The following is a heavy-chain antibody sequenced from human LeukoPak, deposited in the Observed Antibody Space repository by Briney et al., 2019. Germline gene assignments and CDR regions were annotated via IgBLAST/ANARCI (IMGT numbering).Heavy chain of an antibody. CDR1: GYSISSGYY. CDR3: AMIVVVPAAIPYWYFDL. J-gene: IGHJ2*01. V-gene: IGHV4-38-2*01. CDR2: IYHSGST. D-gene: IGHD2-2*01. Sequence: MSSETLSLTCAVSGYSISSGYYLGWIRQPPGKGLEWIGSIYHSGSTYYNPSHKSRVTISVDTSKNQFSLKLSSVTAADTAVYYCAMIVVVPAAIPYWYFDLWGRGTLVTVSS.